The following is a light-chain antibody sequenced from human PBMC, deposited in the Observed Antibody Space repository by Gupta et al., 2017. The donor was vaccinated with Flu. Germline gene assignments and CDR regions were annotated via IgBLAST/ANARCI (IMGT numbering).Light chain of an antibody. Sequence: VHLGRPASICGRSSKSLGNSDGNTYLNWFQQRPGQSPRRLIYKVSNRDSGVPDRFSGSGSGTDFTLKISRVEADDVGVYYCRQGKHWPWTFGQGTKVEIK. CDR2: KVS. V-gene: IGKV2-30*01. CDR3: RQGKHWPWT. CDR1: KSLGNSDGNTY. J-gene: IGKJ1*01.